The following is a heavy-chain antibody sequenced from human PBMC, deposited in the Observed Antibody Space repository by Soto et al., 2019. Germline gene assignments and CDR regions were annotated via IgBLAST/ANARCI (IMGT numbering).Heavy chain of an antibody. CDR1: GGSISSYY. D-gene: IGHD5-18*01. Sequence: SETLSLTCTVSGGSISSYYWSWMRQPPGKGLEWIGDIYYSGSTNYNPSLKSRVTISVDTSKNQFSLKLSSVTAADTAVYYCARDEGRDGYMGDYGMAVWGQGTTV. CDR2: IYYSGST. V-gene: IGHV4-59*01. CDR3: ARDEGRDGYMGDYGMAV. J-gene: IGHJ6*02.